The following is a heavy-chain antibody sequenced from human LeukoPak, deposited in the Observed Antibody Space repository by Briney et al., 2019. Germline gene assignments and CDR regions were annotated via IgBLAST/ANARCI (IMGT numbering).Heavy chain of an antibody. CDR3: ARGEKGSSSGSINY. CDR2: MYTSGST. J-gene: IGHJ4*02. D-gene: IGHD6-6*01. CDR1: GGSINSGTYY. Sequence: SETLSLTCTVSGGSINSGTYYWSWIREPAGKGLEWIGRMYTSGSTNYNPSLESRVTISVDTSKNQFSLKLSSVTAADTAVYYCARGEKGSSSGSINYWGQGTLVTVSS. V-gene: IGHV4-61*02.